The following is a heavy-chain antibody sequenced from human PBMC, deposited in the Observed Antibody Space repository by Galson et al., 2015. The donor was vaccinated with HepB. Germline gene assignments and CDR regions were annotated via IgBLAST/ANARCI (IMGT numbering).Heavy chain of an antibody. D-gene: IGHD1-1*01. CDR2: IKEDGSEK. V-gene: IGHV3-7*01. CDR1: GFTFSNYW. Sequence: SLRLSCAASGFTFSNYWMSWVRQAPGKGLEWVGNIKEDGSEKNYVDSVEGRFTISRDNAKNSLDLQMNDLRAEDTAVYYCARTTAFQYWGQGILVTVSS. J-gene: IGHJ4*02. CDR3: ARTTAFQY.